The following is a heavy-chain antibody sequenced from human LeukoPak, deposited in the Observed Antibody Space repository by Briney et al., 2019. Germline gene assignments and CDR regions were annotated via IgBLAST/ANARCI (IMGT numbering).Heavy chain of an antibody. J-gene: IGHJ5*02. CDR1: GGSFSGYY. D-gene: IGHD6-19*01. V-gene: IGHV4-34*01. CDR3: ARGPEYSSGWYKGQNWFDP. Sequence: SETLSLTCAVYGGSFSGYYWSWIRQPPGKGLEWIGEINHSGSTNYNPSLKSRVTISVDTSKNQFSLKLSSVTAADTAVYYCARGPEYSSGWYKGQNWFDPWGQGTLVTVSS. CDR2: INHSGST.